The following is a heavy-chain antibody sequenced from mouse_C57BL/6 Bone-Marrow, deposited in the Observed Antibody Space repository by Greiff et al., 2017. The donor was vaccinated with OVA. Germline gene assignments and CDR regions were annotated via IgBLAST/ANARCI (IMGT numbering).Heavy chain of an antibody. CDR3: ASYYGSSWYFDV. J-gene: IGHJ1*03. CDR2: IYPRSGNT. Sequence: VQLQQSGAELARPGASVKLSCKASGYTFTSYGISWVKQRTGQGLEWIGEIYPRSGNTYYNEKFKGKATLTADKSSSTAYMELRSLTSEDSAVYFCASYYGSSWYFDVWGTGTTVTVSS. V-gene: IGHV1-81*01. D-gene: IGHD1-1*01. CDR1: GYTFTSYG.